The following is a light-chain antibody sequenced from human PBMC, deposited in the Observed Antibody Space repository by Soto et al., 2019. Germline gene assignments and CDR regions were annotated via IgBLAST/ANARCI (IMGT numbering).Light chain of an antibody. CDR2: DVI. J-gene: IGLJ3*02. CDR1: SSDVGGYNY. CDR3: SSYAGSNNFEV. V-gene: IGLV2-8*01. Sequence: QSALTQPPSASGSPGQSVTISCTGTSSDVGGYNYVSWYQQHPGKAPKLMIYDVIKRPSGVPDRFSGSKSGNTASLTVSGLQAEDEADYYCSSYAGSNNFEVFGGGTKLNVL.